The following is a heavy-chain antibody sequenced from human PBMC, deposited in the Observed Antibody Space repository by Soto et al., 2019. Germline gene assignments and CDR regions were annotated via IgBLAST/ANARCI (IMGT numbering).Heavy chain of an antibody. J-gene: IGHJ4*02. CDR3: ARDVSSAAANDPPDGYYFDY. D-gene: IGHD2-2*01. V-gene: IGHV1-18*01. Sequence: ASVKVSCKASGYTFTSYGISWVRQAPGQGLEWMGWISAYNGNTNYAQKLQGRVTMTTDTSTSTAYMELRSLRSDDTAVYYCARDVSSAAANDPPDGYYFDYWGQGTLVTVSS. CDR1: GYTFTSYG. CDR2: ISAYNGNT.